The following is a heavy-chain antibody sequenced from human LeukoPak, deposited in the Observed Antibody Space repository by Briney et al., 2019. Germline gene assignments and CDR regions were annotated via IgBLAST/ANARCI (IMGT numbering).Heavy chain of an antibody. CDR1: GGTFSSYA. D-gene: IGHD2-15*01. CDR3: ARVPLSSDSWPLMIDY. Sequence: ASVKVSCKASGGTFSSYAISWVRQAPGQGLEWMGGIIPIFGTANYAQKFQGRVTITADKSTSTAYMELSSLRSEDTAVYYCARVPLSSDSWPLMIDYWGQGTLVTVSS. CDR2: IIPIFGTA. J-gene: IGHJ4*02. V-gene: IGHV1-69*06.